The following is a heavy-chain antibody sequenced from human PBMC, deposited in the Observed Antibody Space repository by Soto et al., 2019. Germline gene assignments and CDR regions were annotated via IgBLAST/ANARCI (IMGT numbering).Heavy chain of an antibody. Sequence: SETLSLTCAVFSGSIGDHYWAWIRQSPEKGLEWIGEIHPSGSTDYNPSLKRRLTLSFDTSKNQFSLKVASVTAADTAVYVCARGKPSGYRFGPRNFFYYGLDVWGPGTTVTVSS. V-gene: IGHV4-34*01. CDR1: SGSIGDHY. CDR3: ARGKPSGYRFGPRNFFYYGLDV. D-gene: IGHD5-18*01. CDR2: IHPSGST. J-gene: IGHJ6*02.